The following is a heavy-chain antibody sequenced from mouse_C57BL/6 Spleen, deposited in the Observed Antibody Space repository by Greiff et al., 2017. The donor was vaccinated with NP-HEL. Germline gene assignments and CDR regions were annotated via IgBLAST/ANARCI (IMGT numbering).Heavy chain of an antibody. D-gene: IGHD2-3*01. J-gene: IGHJ4*01. CDR2: IDPSDSET. CDR1: GYTFTSYW. V-gene: IGHV1-52*01. Sequence: QVQLKQPGAELVRPGSSVKLSCKASGYTFTSYWMHWVKQRPIQGLEWIGNIDPSDSETHYNQKFKDKATLTVDKSSSTAYMQLSSLTSEDSAVYYCARGDLVYDGYYGDAMDYWGQGTSVTVSS. CDR3: ARGDLVYDGYYGDAMDY.